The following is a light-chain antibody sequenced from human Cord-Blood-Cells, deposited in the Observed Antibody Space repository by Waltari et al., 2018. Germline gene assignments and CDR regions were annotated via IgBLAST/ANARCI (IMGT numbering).Light chain of an antibody. J-gene: IGKJ2*01. CDR2: GAS. CDR3: QQYNNWPYT. Sequence: EIVLTQSPATLSVSQGERATLSCRASQSVSSNLAWYQQKPGQAPRLLIYGASTRATGIPARFSGSGSGTEFTLTISSLQSEDFVVYYCQQYNNWPYTFGQGTKLEIK. CDR1: QSVSSN. V-gene: IGKV3-15*01.